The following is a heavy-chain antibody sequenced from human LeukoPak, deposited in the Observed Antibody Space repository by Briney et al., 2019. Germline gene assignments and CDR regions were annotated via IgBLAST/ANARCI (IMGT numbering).Heavy chain of an antibody. Sequence: SETLSLTCTVSGGSISSYYWTWTRQAPGKGLEWIGYIYAGGKTRSSPSLESRVSISVDTSKNQFSLKLTSVTAADTAAYYCARGVSGFWLSFDFWGQGALVSVSS. V-gene: IGHV4-4*09. J-gene: IGHJ4*02. CDR1: GGSISSYY. D-gene: IGHD3-10*01. CDR2: IYAGGKT. CDR3: ARGVSGFWLSFDF.